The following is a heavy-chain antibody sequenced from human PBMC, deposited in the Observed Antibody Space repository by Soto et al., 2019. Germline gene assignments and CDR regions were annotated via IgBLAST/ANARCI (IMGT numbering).Heavy chain of an antibody. D-gene: IGHD6-13*01. Sequence: ASVKVSCKASGYTFTSYAMHWVRQAPGQRLEWMGIINPSGGSTSYAQKFQGRVTMTRDTSTSTVYMGLSSLRSEDTAVYYCARDGAAADTSGGMDVWGQGTTVTVPS. V-gene: IGHV1-46*01. CDR3: ARDGAAADTSGGMDV. J-gene: IGHJ6*02. CDR1: GYTFTSYA. CDR2: INPSGGST.